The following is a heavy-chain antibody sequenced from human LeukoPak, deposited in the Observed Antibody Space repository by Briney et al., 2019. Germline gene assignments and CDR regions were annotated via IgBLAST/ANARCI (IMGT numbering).Heavy chain of an antibody. D-gene: IGHD1-26*01. J-gene: IGHJ4*02. CDR1: GFTFTNAW. CDR2: IKSRTDNATT. Sequence: GGSLRLSCAASGFTFTNAWMNWVRQGPGKGLEWVGRIKSRTDNATTDYAAPVKGRFTISRDDSKNTLYLQVNSLKTEDTAVYYCTTLGDNYSGIVGEDYWGQGTLVTVSS. CDR3: TTLGDNYSGIVGEDY. V-gene: IGHV3-15*01.